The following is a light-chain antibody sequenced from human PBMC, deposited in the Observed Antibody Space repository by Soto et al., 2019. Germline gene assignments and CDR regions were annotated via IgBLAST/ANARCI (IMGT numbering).Light chain of an antibody. CDR1: QSVSSSS. J-gene: IGKJ2*01. V-gene: IGKV3-20*01. CDR3: QQYGSSPLYI. Sequence: EIVLTQSPDTLSLSPGERATLSCRASQSVSSSSLAWYQQKPGQAPRLLIYGASSRATGIPDRFSGSGSGTDFTLTISRLEPEDFAVYYCQQYGSSPLYIFGQGTKLEIK. CDR2: GAS.